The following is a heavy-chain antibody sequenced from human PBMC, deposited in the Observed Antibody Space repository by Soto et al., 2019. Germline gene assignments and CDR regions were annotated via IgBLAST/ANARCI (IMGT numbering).Heavy chain of an antibody. D-gene: IGHD6-19*01. CDR2: IIPIFGTA. J-gene: IGHJ6*02. CDR3: ASPDEYSSGWFYYYYGMDV. CDR1: GGTFSSYA. Sequence: QVQLVQSGAEVKKPGSSVKVSCRASGGTFSSYAISWVRQAPGQGLEWMGGIIPIFGTANYAQKFQGRVTITADESTRTAYVELSSLRSEDRAVYYCASPDEYSSGWFYYYYGMDVWGQGTTVTVSS. V-gene: IGHV1-69*01.